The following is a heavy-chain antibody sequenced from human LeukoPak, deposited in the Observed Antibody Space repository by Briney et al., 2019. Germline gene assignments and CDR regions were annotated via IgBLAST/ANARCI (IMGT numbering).Heavy chain of an antibody. CDR1: GGSFSNFY. J-gene: IGHJ4*02. D-gene: IGHD6-19*01. Sequence: ASETLSLTCTVSGGSFSNFYWSWIRQPPGKGLEWIGYIYYSGSSHYNPSLKSRITISLDTSKSQFSLKLSSVTAADTAVYYCVRGSGWYADYWGQGALVTVSS. V-gene: IGHV4-59*01. CDR3: VRGSGWYADY. CDR2: IYYSGSS.